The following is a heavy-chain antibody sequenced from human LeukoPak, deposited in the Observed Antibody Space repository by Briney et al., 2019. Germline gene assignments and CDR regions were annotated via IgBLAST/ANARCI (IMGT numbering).Heavy chain of an antibody. CDR2: ISYDGSNK. CDR1: GFTFSSCG. D-gene: IGHD1-26*01. Sequence: GGSLRLSCAASGFTFSSCGMHWVRQAPGKGLEWVAVISYDGSNKFYADSVKGRFTISRDNAKNSLYLQMNILRAEDTAVYYCARAGDSGSYLFFDYWGQGTLVAVSS. V-gene: IGHV3-30*03. CDR3: ARAGDSGSYLFFDY. J-gene: IGHJ4*02.